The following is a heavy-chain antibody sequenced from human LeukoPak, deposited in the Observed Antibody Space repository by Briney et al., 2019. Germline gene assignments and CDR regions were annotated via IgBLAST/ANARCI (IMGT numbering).Heavy chain of an antibody. CDR3: ARDSYDSSGPLYDY. D-gene: IGHD3-22*01. CDR2: ISSSSSYI. CDR1: GFTFSSYS. J-gene: IGHJ4*02. Sequence: GGSLRLSCAASGFTFSSYSMNWVRQAPGKGLEWVSSISSSSSYIYYADSVKGRFTTSRDNAKNSLYLQMNSLRAEDTAVYYCARDSYDSSGPLYDYWGQGTLVTVSS. V-gene: IGHV3-21*01.